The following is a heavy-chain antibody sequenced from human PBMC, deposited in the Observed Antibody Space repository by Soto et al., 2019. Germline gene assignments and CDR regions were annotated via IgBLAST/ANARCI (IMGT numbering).Heavy chain of an antibody. CDR1: GFTFSSYA. D-gene: IGHD5-18*01. Sequence: EVQLLESGGGLVQPGGSLRLSCAASGFTFSSYAMSWVRQAPGKGLEWVSAISGSGGTTYYADSVRGRFTISRDNSKNTLYFQMNSLRAEDTAVYYCAKESEIHLWEDWGQGTLVVVSS. V-gene: IGHV3-23*01. CDR3: AKESEIHLWED. CDR2: ISGSGGTT. J-gene: IGHJ4*02.